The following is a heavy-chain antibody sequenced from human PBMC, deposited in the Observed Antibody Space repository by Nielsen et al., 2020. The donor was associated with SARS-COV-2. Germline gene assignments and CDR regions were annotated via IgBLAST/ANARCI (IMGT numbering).Heavy chain of an antibody. CDR3: ARLFMAVVAGRGALPDS. J-gene: IGHJ4*02. CDR1: GFTFSDYY. Sequence: GESLKISCEASGFTFSDYYMSWFRQAPGKGLEWISYISNTSPYTKYADSVKGRFTISRDNAENSLYLQMNTLRGDDTAVYYCARLFMAVVAGRGALPDSWGQGTLVTVSS. CDR2: ISNTSPYT. V-gene: IGHV3-11*03. D-gene: IGHD6-19*01.